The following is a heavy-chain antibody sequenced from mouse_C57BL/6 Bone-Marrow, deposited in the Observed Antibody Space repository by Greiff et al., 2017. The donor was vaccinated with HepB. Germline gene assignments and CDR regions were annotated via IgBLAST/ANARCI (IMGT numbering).Heavy chain of an antibody. J-gene: IGHJ3*01. CDR2: IYPGDGDT. D-gene: IGHD2-4*01. CDR3: ANLYYDYDVDWFAY. V-gene: IGHV1-82*01. Sequence: VQLQQSGPELVKPGASVKISCKASGYAFSSSWMNWVKQRPGKGLEWIGRIYPGDGDTNYNGKFKGKATLTADKSSSTAYMQLSSLTSEDSAVYFCANLYYDYDVDWFAYWGQGTLVTVSA. CDR1: GYAFSSSW.